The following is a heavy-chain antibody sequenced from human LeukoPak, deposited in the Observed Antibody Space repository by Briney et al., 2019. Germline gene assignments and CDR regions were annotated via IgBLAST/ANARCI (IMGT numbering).Heavy chain of an antibody. CDR2: INPNSGGT. CDR1: GYTFTGYH. CDR3: ARGMGFCSGGFCYAY. D-gene: IGHD2-15*01. J-gene: IGHJ4*02. Sequence: ASVKVSCKASGYTFTGYHMHWVRQAPGQGLEWMGCINPNSGGTNFAQKFQGRVTMTRDTSINTAYMELSRLRSDDTAVYFCARGMGFCSGGFCYAYWGQGTLVTVSS. V-gene: IGHV1-2*02.